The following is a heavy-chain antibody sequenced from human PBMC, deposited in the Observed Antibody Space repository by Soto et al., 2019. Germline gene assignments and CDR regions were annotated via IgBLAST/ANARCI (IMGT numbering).Heavy chain of an antibody. CDR2: IIPIFGTA. D-gene: IGHD5-12*01. Sequence: QVQLVQSGAEVKKPGSSVKVSCKASGGTFSSYAISWVRQAPGQGLEWMGGIIPIFGTANYAQKFQGRVTITAXXSXSXXYMELSSLRSEDTAVYYCAREGDGYNGDYYYGMDVWGQGTTVTVSS. CDR1: GGTFSSYA. V-gene: IGHV1-69*12. CDR3: AREGDGYNGDYYYGMDV. J-gene: IGHJ6*02.